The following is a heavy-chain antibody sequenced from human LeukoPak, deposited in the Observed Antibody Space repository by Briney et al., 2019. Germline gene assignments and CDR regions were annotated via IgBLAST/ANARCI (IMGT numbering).Heavy chain of an antibody. V-gene: IGHV3-74*01. CDR3: ASLPGYSSSWSRYFDY. CDR2: INNDGSST. J-gene: IGHJ4*02. D-gene: IGHD6-13*01. Sequence: QAGGSLRLSCAASGFTFSSYWMHWVRQAPGKGLVWVSRINNDGSSTSYADSVKGRFTISRDNAKNTLYLQMNSPRAEDTAVYYCASLPGYSSSWSRYFDYWGQGTLVTVSS. CDR1: GFTFSSYW.